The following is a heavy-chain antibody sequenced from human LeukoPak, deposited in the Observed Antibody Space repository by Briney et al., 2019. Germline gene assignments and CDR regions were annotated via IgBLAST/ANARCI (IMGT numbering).Heavy chain of an antibody. V-gene: IGHV4-59*01. Sequence: PSETLSLTCTVSGGSISSYYWSWIRQPPGKGLEWIGYIYYSGSTNYNPSLKSRVTISVDTSENQFSLKLSSVTAADTAVYYCARAAVPGIAVAGIMNWFDPWGQGTLVTVSS. D-gene: IGHD6-19*01. CDR1: GGSISSYY. J-gene: IGHJ5*02. CDR3: ARAAVPGIAVAGIMNWFDP. CDR2: IYYSGST.